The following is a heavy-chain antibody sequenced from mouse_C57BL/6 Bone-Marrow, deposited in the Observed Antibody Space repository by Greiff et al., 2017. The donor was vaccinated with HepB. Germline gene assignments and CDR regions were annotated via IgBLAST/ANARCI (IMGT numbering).Heavy chain of an antibody. J-gene: IGHJ2*01. D-gene: IGHD2-1*01. CDR3: TRSRGYGNYFDY. CDR1: GFTFSSYA. Sequence: VQLVESGEGLVKPGGSLKLSCAASGFTFSSYAMSWVRQTPEKRLEWVAYISSGGDYIYYADTVKGRFTISRDNARNTLYLQMSSLKSEDTAMYYCTRSRGYGNYFDYWGQGTTLTVSS. V-gene: IGHV5-9-1*02. CDR2: ISSGGDYI.